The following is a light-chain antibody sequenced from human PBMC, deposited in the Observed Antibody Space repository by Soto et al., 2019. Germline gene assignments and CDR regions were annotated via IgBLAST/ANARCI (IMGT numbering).Light chain of an antibody. CDR2: GAS. J-gene: IGKJ2*02. CDR1: QSVSSN. V-gene: IGKV3-15*01. CDR3: QQYNNWPCT. Sequence: EIVMTQSPATLSVSPGERATLSCRASQSVSSNLAWYQQKPGQAPRLLIYGASTRATGIPARFSGSGSGTESTLTISSLQSEDFAVYYGQQYNNWPCTFGQGTKLEIK.